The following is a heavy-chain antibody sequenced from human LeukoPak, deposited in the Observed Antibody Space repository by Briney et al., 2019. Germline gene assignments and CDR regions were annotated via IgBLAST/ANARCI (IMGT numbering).Heavy chain of an antibody. CDR1: GSTFSDYY. CDR3: ARDAGYSSSWYYYYYMDV. V-gene: IGHV3-11*06. D-gene: IGHD6-13*01. J-gene: IGHJ6*03. CDR2: ISSSSSYI. Sequence: PGGSLRLSCAASGSTFSDYYMSWVRQAPGKGLEWVSYISSSSSYIYYADSVKGRFTISGDNAKNSLYLQMNSLRAEDTAVYYCARDAGYSSSWYYYYYMDVWGKGTTVTVSS.